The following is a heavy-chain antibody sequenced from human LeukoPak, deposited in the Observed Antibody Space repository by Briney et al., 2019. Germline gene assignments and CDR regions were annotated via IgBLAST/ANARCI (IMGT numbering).Heavy chain of an antibody. D-gene: IGHD3-22*01. V-gene: IGHV4-4*07. CDR2: IHTSGST. CDR1: GGSISSYY. J-gene: IGHJ4*02. CDR3: ARDRYYYDSSGYPFDY. Sequence: PSETLSLTCTVSGGSISSYYWSWIRQPAGKGLEWIGRIHTSGSTNYNPSLKSRVTMSGDTSKNQFSLKLSSVTAADTTVYYCARDRYYYDSSGYPFDYWGQGTLVTVSS.